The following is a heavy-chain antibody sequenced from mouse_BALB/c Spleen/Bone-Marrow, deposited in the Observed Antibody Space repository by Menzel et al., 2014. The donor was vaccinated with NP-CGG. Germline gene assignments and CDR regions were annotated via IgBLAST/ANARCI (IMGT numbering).Heavy chain of an antibody. Sequence: VHLVESGPGLVAPSQSLSIPCTVSGFSLTSYGVHWVRQPPGKGLEWLGVIWAGGSTNYNSALMSRLSISKDNSKSQVFLKMNSLQTDDTAMYYCASPIYYDYPLFAYWGQGTLVTVSA. CDR3: ASPIYYDYPLFAY. D-gene: IGHD2-4*01. V-gene: IGHV2-9*02. J-gene: IGHJ3*01. CDR1: GFSLTSYG. CDR2: IWAGGST.